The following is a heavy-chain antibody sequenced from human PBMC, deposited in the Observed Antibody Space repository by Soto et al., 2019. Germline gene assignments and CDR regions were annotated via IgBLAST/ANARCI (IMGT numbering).Heavy chain of an antibody. Sequence: SETLSLTGTVSGGSISSGGYYWSWIRQHPWKGLEWIGYIYYSWSTYYNPSLKSRVTISVDTSKNQFSLKLSSVTDADTAVYYCARVTREFGELSGDAFDIWGQGTMVTVSS. CDR3: ARVTREFGELSGDAFDI. J-gene: IGHJ3*02. D-gene: IGHD3-10*01. CDR2: IYYSWST. CDR1: GGSISSGGYY. V-gene: IGHV4-31*03.